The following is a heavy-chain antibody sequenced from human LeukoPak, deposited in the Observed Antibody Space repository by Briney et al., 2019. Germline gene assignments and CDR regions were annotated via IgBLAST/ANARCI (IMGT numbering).Heavy chain of an antibody. V-gene: IGHV1-18*01. CDR1: GYTFTSYG. J-gene: IGHJ4*02. CDR3: ARPDTTMGSPFDY. D-gene: IGHD5-18*01. Sequence: ASVKVSRKASGYTFTSYGISWVRQAPGQGLEWMGWISAGNDNTKYSQKFQGRVTITRDTSATTVFMELNSLRSEDTAVYYYARPDTTMGSPFDYWGQGTLVTVSS. CDR2: ISAGNDNT.